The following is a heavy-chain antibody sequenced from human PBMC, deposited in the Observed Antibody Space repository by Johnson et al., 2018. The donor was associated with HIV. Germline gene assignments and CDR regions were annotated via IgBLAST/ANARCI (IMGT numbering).Heavy chain of an antibody. D-gene: IGHD3-16*01. CDR1: GFTFDDYA. V-gene: IGHV3-7*01. Sequence: VQLVESGGGVVRPGGSLRLSCVGSGFTFDDYALSWVRQLPGKGLEWVANIKQDGSEKYYADSVKGRFTISRDHAKNSLSRQMRSLRAEDTAVYYCVRDAFDFRDATGRFGGAGFDIWGQGTMVTVSS. CDR3: VRDAFDFRDATGRFGGAGFDI. J-gene: IGHJ3*02. CDR2: IKQDGSEK.